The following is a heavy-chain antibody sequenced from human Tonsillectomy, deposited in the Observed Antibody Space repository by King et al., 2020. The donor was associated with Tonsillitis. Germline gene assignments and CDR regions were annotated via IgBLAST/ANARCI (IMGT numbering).Heavy chain of an antibody. V-gene: IGHV3-23*04. CDR2: ISGSGGST. Sequence: VQLVESGGGLVQPGGSLRLSCAASGFTFSSYAMSWVRQAPGKGLEWVSAISGSGGSTCYADSVKGRFTISRDNSENTLYLQMNSLRAGDTAVYYSAKDLDYYGSGSYNYWGQGTLVTVSS. J-gene: IGHJ4*02. D-gene: IGHD3-10*01. CDR1: GFTFSSYA. CDR3: AKDLDYYGSGSYNY.